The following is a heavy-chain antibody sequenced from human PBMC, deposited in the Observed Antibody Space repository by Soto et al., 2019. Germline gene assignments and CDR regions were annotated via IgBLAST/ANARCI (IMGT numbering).Heavy chain of an antibody. V-gene: IGHV3-33*01. J-gene: IGHJ4*02. CDR3: VRVDNWNDEAADY. CDR1: GFMFSNHG. Sequence: QVQLVESGGGVVQPGRSLRLYCAASGFMFSNHGMHWVRQAPGKGLEWVAVIWSDGNNRYYADSVKGRFTISRDHSKNTLYLQMKRLRAEDTAVYYCVRVDNWNDEAADYWGQGTLVTVSS. D-gene: IGHD1-1*01. CDR2: IWSDGNNR.